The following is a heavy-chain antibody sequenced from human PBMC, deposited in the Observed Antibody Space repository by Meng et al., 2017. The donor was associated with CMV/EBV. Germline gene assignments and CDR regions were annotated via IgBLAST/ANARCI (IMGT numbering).Heavy chain of an antibody. Sequence: GESLMISCAASGFTFSSYWMYWVRQAPGKGLVWVSRINSDGSSTSYADSVKGRFTISRDNAKNTLYLQMNSLRAEDTAVYYCARDLPYDFWSGYYRYYYYGMDVWGQGTTVTVSS. J-gene: IGHJ6*02. CDR3: ARDLPYDFWSGYYRYYYYGMDV. CDR1: GFTFSSYW. CDR2: INSDGSST. V-gene: IGHV3-74*01. D-gene: IGHD3-3*01.